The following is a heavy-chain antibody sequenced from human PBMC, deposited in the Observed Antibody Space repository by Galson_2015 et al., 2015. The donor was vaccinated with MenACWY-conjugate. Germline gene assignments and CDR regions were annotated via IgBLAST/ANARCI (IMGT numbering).Heavy chain of an antibody. D-gene: IGHD1-26*01. Sequence: QSGAEVKKPGESLTISCKGSGYSFSTYWIAWVRQLPGKGLEWMGLISPGDSNTRYSPAFHGQVTISADKSISTAYLQWNSLQASDTAMYYCTRHPPGGRGMDVWGQGTTVTVSS. V-gene: IGHV5-51*01. CDR2: ISPGDSNT. CDR1: GYSFSTYW. J-gene: IGHJ6*02. CDR3: TRHPPGGRGMDV.